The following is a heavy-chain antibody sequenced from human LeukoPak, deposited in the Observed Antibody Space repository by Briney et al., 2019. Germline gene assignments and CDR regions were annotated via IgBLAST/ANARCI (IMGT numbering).Heavy chain of an antibody. CDR3: ATWGDTTAEYFQR. J-gene: IGHJ1*01. V-gene: IGHV3-7*01. CDR2: INPDGRDT. D-gene: IGHD2-21*02. Sequence: EGSLRLSCVVSGFTFNSCWMNWVRQAPGKGLEWVAHINPDGRDTYYVDSVKGRFTISRDNAQNSMYLQMNSLRVEDTAVYYCATWGDTTAEYFQRWGQGTLVTVSS. CDR1: GFTFNSCW.